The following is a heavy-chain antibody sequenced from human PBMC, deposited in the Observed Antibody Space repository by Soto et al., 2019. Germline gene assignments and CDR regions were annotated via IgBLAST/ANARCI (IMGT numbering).Heavy chain of an antibody. CDR3: ARAEVDY. V-gene: IGHV3-74*03. Sequence: PGGSLRLSCAASGFTFGNYWMHWVRQAPGKGPEWVSRMTRDGRTTQYADSVKGRFTVSRDNAKNTLYLQMNSLRAEDTAVYYCARAEVDYWGPGTLVTVSS. CDR2: MTRDGRTT. J-gene: IGHJ4*02. CDR1: GFTFGNYW.